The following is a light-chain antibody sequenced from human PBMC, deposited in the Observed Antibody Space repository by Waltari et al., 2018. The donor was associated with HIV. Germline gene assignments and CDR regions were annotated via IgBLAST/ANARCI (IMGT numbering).Light chain of an antibody. CDR1: QSVSSN. Sequence: EIVMTQSPATLSVSPGESATLSCRATQSVSSNLAWYQQKPGQAPRLLIYGASTRATGIPDRFSGSGSGTEFTLTITSLQSEDFAVYYCQQYNNWPPITFGQGTRLEIK. J-gene: IGKJ5*01. V-gene: IGKV3-15*01. CDR2: GAS. CDR3: QQYNNWPPIT.